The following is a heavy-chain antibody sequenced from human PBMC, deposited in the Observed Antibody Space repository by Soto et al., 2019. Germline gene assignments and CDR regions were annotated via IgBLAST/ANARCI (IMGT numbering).Heavy chain of an antibody. CDR3: CPGTVTMVRGVLNWFDP. V-gene: IGHV1-69*13. D-gene: IGHD3-10*01. Sequence: ASVKVSCKASGGTFSSYAISWVRQAPGQGLEWMGGIIPILGTANYAQKFQGRVTITADESTSTAYMELSSLRSEDTAVYYCCPGTVTMVRGVLNWFDPWGQGTLVTVSS. CDR1: GGTFSSYA. CDR2: IIPILGTA. J-gene: IGHJ5*02.